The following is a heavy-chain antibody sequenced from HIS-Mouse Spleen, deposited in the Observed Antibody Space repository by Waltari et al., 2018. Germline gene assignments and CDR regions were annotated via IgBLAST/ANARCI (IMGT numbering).Heavy chain of an antibody. V-gene: IGHV3-30-3*01. CDR3: ARDPSSSSGFDP. CDR1: GFTFSSYA. J-gene: IGHJ5*02. D-gene: IGHD6-6*01. Sequence: QVQLVESGGGVVPPGRSLRLSCAASGFTFSSYAMHWVRQAPGKGLEWVAVISYDGSNKYYADSVKGRFTISRDNSKNTLYLQMNSLRAEDTAVYYCARDPSSSSGFDPWGQGTLVTVSS. CDR2: ISYDGSNK.